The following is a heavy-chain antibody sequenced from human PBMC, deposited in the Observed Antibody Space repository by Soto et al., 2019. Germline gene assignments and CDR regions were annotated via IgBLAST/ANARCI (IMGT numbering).Heavy chain of an antibody. Sequence: GGSLRLSCAASGFTSSDYYMSWIRQAPGKGLEWVSYISSSGSTIYYADSVKGRFTISRDNAKNSLYLQMNSLRAEDTAVYYCARDEGILLYYYYGMDVWGQGTTVTVSS. CDR2: ISSSGSTI. V-gene: IGHV3-11*01. CDR3: ARDEGILLYYYYGMDV. J-gene: IGHJ6*02. CDR1: GFTSSDYY.